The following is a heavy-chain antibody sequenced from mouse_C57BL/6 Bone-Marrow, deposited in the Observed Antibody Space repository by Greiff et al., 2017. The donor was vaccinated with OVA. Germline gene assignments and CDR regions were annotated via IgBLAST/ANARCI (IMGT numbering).Heavy chain of an antibody. Sequence: QVQLQQPGAELVKPGASVKLSCKASGYTFTSYWMHWVKQRPGQGLEWIGMIHPNSGSTNYNEKFKSKATLTVDKPSSTAYMQLSSLTSEDSAVYYCARWDYDGFAYWGQGTLVTVSA. CDR2: IHPNSGST. CDR3: ARWDYDGFAY. J-gene: IGHJ3*01. D-gene: IGHD2-4*01. CDR1: GYTFTSYW. V-gene: IGHV1-64*01.